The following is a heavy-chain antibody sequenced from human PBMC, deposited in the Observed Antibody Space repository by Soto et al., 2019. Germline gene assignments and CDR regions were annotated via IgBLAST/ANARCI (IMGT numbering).Heavy chain of an antibody. Sequence: QVQLVQSGAEVKKPGSSVKVSCKASGGTFSSYAISWVRQAPGQGLEWMGGIIPIFGTANYAQKFQGRVTITADESTSTAYMELSSLRSEDTAVYYCARDLYYYDSSGYYPGPGAYYGMDVWGQGTTVTVSS. CDR3: ARDLYYYDSSGYYPGPGAYYGMDV. D-gene: IGHD3-22*01. V-gene: IGHV1-69*01. CDR2: IIPIFGTA. J-gene: IGHJ6*02. CDR1: GGTFSSYA.